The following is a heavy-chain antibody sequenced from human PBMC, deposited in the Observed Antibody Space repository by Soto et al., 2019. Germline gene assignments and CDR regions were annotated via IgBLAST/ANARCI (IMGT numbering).Heavy chain of an antibody. D-gene: IGHD2-15*01. J-gene: IGHJ6*02. V-gene: IGHV1-69*13. CDR1: GGTFSSYA. Sequence: SLKVSCKASGGTFSSYAISWVRQAPGQGLEWMGGIIPIFGTANYAQKFQGRVTITADESTSTAYMELSSLRSEDTAVYYCARGEYCSGGSCYMYYYYGMDVWGQGTTVTVSS. CDR3: ARGEYCSGGSCYMYYYYGMDV. CDR2: IIPIFGTA.